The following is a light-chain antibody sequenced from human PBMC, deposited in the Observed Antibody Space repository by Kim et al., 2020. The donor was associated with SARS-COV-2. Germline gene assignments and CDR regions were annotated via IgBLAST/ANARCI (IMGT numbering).Light chain of an antibody. Sequence: DIQMTQSPSTLSASIGDRVTITCRASQSISSWLAWYQQKPGKAPKILIYLASTLESGVPSRFSGSGSGTEFTLTISSLQPDDFATYYCQQYDSYPYTFGQGTYLEIK. CDR3: QQYDSYPYT. J-gene: IGKJ2*01. CDR2: LAS. CDR1: QSISSW. V-gene: IGKV1-5*01.